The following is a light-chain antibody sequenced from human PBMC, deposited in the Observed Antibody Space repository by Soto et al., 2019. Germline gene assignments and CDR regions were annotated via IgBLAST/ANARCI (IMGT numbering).Light chain of an antibody. Sequence: EIVLTQSPGTLSLSPGDRATLSCRASQSVSRSYLGWYQQKPGQAPRLLIYGASTRAAGIPDRFSGSGSGTDFTLTITRLEPEDSAVYFCQQYTGPPTTFGQGTKVDIK. J-gene: IGKJ1*01. V-gene: IGKV3-20*01. CDR3: QQYTGPPTT. CDR1: QSVSRSY. CDR2: GAS.